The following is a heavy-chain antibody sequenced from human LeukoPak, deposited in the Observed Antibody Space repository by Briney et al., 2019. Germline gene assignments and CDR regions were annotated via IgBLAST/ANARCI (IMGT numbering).Heavy chain of an antibody. CDR2: ISFSGNT. Sequence: SETLSLTCTVSGDSISSSHYYWGWIRQPPGRGLEWIGSISFSGNTYYNPYLQSRVTISVDTSKHQYSLKLSSVTAADTAVYYCARLPGYCSSTSCRGYYGMDVWGQGTTVTVSS. J-gene: IGHJ6*02. D-gene: IGHD2-2*01. CDR1: GDSISSSHYY. V-gene: IGHV4-39*01. CDR3: ARLPGYCSSTSCRGYYGMDV.